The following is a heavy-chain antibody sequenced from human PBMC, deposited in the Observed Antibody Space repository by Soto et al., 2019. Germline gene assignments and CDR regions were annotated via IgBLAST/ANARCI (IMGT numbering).Heavy chain of an antibody. CDR2: MNPNSGYT. CDR1: GYTFTSYD. Sequence: QVQLVQSGAEVKKPGASVKVSCKASGYTFTSYDINWVRQATGQGLEWMGWMNPNSGYTGHAQKFQGRVTMTRDISTSTAYMELSSLRSEDTAVYYCARVFGSIDYWGQGTLVTVSS. D-gene: IGHD2-21*01. J-gene: IGHJ4*02. V-gene: IGHV1-8*01. CDR3: ARVFGSIDY.